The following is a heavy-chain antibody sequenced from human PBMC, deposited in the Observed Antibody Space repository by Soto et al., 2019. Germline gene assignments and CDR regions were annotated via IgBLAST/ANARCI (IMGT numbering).Heavy chain of an antibody. CDR3: ARAQYYYDSSGYYLDY. J-gene: IGHJ4*02. V-gene: IGHV3-48*03. D-gene: IGHD3-22*01. Sequence: EVQLVESGGGLVQPGGSLRLSCAASGFTFSSYEMNWVRQAPGKGLEWVSYISSSGSTIYYADSVKGRFTISRDNAKNSLYLQMNSLRAEDTAVYYCARAQYYYDSSGYYLDYWGQGTLVTVSS. CDR1: GFTFSSYE. CDR2: ISSSGSTI.